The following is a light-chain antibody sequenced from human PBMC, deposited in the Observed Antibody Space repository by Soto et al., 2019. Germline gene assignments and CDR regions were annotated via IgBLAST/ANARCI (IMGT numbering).Light chain of an antibody. CDR3: QEYDSYFRT. Sequence: IQMTQSPSTLSTSVGDRVTITCRASRTISSWLAWYQQKPGKAPKLLIYDVSSLQSGVPSRFNGSGSGREVTLTISSLQPDDFATYYCQEYDSYFRTFGQGTKVEIK. J-gene: IGKJ1*01. CDR2: DVS. V-gene: IGKV1-5*01. CDR1: RTISSW.